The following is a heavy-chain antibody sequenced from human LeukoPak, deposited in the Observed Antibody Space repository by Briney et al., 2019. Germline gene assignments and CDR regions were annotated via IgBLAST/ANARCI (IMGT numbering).Heavy chain of an antibody. J-gene: IGHJ5*02. Sequence: TSETLSLTCTVSGGSISSYYWSWIRQPAGKGLEWIGRIYTSGSTNYNPSLKSRVTISVDTSKNQFSLKLSSVTAADTAVYYCARDLIGGSGSYTQNWFDPWGQGTLVTVSS. V-gene: IGHV4-4*07. CDR1: GGSISSYY. CDR3: ARDLIGGSGSYTQNWFDP. CDR2: IYTSGST. D-gene: IGHD3-10*01.